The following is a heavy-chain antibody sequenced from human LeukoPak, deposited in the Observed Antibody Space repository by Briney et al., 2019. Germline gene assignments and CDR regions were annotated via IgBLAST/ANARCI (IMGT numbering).Heavy chain of an antibody. CDR2: IYYSGST. D-gene: IGHD5-18*01. CDR1: GGSISSSSYY. V-gene: IGHV4-39*01. Sequence: SETLSLTCTVSGGSISSSSYYWGWIRQPPGKGLEWIGSIYYSGSTYYNPSLKSRVAISVDTSKNQFSLKLSSVTAADTAVYYCARVTFGYSYAFYYYYGMDVWGQGTTVTVSS. CDR3: ARVTFGYSYAFYYYYGMDV. J-gene: IGHJ6*02.